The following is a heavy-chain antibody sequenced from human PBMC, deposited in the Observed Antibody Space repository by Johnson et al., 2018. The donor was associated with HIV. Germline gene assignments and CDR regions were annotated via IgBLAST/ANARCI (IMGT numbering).Heavy chain of an antibody. J-gene: IGHJ3*02. CDR3: AKDKAVVTALYDAFDI. D-gene: IGHD2-21*02. Sequence: QVQLVESGGGVAQPGRSLRLSCTASGFTFSTYAMHWVRQAPGKGLEWVAIISYDGNNKYYADSVKGRFTISRDNSKNTLYLQMISLRAEDTAVYYCAKDKAVVTALYDAFDIWGQGTMVTVSS. CDR1: GFTFSTYA. V-gene: IGHV3-30-3*01. CDR2: ISYDGNNK.